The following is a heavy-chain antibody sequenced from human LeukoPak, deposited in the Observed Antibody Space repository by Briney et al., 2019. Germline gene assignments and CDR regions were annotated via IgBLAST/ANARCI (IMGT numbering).Heavy chain of an antibody. CDR2: IYPGDSDT. CDR1: GYSFTSYW. CDR3: ARRGSGSYYTPDY. Sequence: GESLKIPCKGSGYSFTSYWIGWVRQMPGKGLEWMGIIYPGDSDTRYSPFFQGQVTISADKSISTAYLQWSSLKASDTTMYYCARRGSGSYYTPDYWGQGTLVTVSS. V-gene: IGHV5-51*01. J-gene: IGHJ4*02. D-gene: IGHD1-26*01.